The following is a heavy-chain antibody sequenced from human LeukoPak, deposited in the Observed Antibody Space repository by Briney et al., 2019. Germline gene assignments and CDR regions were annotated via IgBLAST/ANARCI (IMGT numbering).Heavy chain of an antibody. V-gene: IGHV4-59*01. D-gene: IGHD2-2*01. J-gene: IGHJ4*02. CDR2: IYYSGDT. CDR1: GGSISSYY. Sequence: PSETLSLTCTVSGGSISSYYWNWIRQSPGKGLEWIAFIYYSGDTNYNPSLKSRVTISIDTSNSQFSLKVKSMTAADTAVYYCARGVVPAPMEGLFDYWGQGILVTVSS. CDR3: ARGVVPAPMEGLFDY.